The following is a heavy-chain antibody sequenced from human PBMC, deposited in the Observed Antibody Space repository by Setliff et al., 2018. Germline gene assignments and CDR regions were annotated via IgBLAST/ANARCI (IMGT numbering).Heavy chain of an antibody. Sequence: PGGSLRLSCVASSFNLANYAVTWVRQAPGKGLEWVSSIHSDGITTYYADSVKGRFSVSRDNARKSLYLQMHSLKVEDTAVYYCARAAEGTLGGTSPAHWGQGALVTVSS. J-gene: IGHJ4*02. V-gene: IGHV3-23*01. CDR1: SFNLANYA. CDR2: IHSDGITT. D-gene: IGHD3-16*01. CDR3: ARAAEGTLGGTSPAH.